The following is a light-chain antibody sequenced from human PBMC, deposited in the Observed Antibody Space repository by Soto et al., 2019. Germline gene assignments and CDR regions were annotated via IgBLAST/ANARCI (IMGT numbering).Light chain of an antibody. J-gene: IGLJ2*01. CDR2: NSD. CDR3: ASWDDILHGPL. Sequence: QSALTQPPSASGTPGQRGTISCSGATSNFGTKSVNWYQHLPGAAPRLLIYNSDQRPSGVPDRFSGSKSGTSASLAISGLQSADEGDYFCASWDDILHGPLFGGGTKVTVL. V-gene: IGLV1-44*01. CDR1: TSNFGTKS.